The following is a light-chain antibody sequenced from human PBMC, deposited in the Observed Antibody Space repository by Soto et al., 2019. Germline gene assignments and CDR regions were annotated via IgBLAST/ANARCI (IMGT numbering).Light chain of an antibody. CDR2: DVT. Sequence: QSALAQPRSVYGSPGQSVTLSCTGTSSDVGGYDFVSWYQQYPGKAPKLIIFDVTERTSGVPDRFSGSKSGNSASLTISGLQAEDEADYYCSSYAGSYILGVFGGGTKLTVL. V-gene: IGLV2-11*01. CDR1: SSDVGGYDF. CDR3: SSYAGSYILGV. J-gene: IGLJ3*02.